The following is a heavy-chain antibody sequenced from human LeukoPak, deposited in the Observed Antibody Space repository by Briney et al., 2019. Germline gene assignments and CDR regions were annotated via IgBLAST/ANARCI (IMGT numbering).Heavy chain of an antibody. CDR2: IIPIFGTA. D-gene: IGHD5-18*01. J-gene: IGHJ5*02. CDR3: AGEKRGYSYGYESISMT. V-gene: IGHV1-69*06. CDR1: GYTFTGYY. Sequence: ASVKVSCKASGYTFTGYYMHWVRQAPGQGLEWMGGIIPIFGTANYAQRFQGRVTITADKSTSTAYMELSSLRSEDTAVYYCAGEKRGYSYGYESISMTWGQGTLVTVSS.